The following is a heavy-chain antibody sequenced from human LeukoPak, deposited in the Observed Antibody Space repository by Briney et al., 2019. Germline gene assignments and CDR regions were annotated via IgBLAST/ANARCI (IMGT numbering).Heavy chain of an antibody. CDR3: ARTANFAAGYYIDY. CDR2: ISGSSRHK. V-gene: IGHV3-21*01. J-gene: IGHJ4*02. D-gene: IGHD6-13*01. CDR1: GFTFSSYA. Sequence: GGSLRLSCAASGFTFSSYAMNWVRQAPGKGLEWVSSISGSSRHKYYADSVKGRFTISRDNAKNSLYLQMNSLRAEDTAVYYCARTANFAAGYYIDYWGQGTLVTVSS.